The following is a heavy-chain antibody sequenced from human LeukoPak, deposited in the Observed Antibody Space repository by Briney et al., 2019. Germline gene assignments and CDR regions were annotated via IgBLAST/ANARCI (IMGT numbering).Heavy chain of an antibody. CDR1: GFTFDDYA. CDR3: AKGASSGYESPFDY. D-gene: IGHD5-12*01. CDR2: ISWNSGSI. J-gene: IGHJ4*02. Sequence: PGGSLRLSCAASGFTFDDYAMHWVRQAPGKGLEWVSGISWNSGSIGYADSVKGRFTISRDNAKNSLYLQMNSLRAEDTALYYCAKGASSGYESPFDYWGQGTLVTVSS. V-gene: IGHV3-9*01.